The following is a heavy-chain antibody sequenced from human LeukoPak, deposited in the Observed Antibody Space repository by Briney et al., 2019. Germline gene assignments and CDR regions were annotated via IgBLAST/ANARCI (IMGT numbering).Heavy chain of an antibody. CDR3: ARDRLGIAARLGPGKWFDP. CDR2: IYHSGST. D-gene: IGHD6-6*01. V-gene: IGHV4-38-2*02. Sequence: SETLSLTCTVSGYSISSGYYWGWIRQPPGKGLEWIGSIYHSGSTYYNPSLKSRVTISVDTSKNQFSLKLSSVTAADTAVYYCARDRLGIAARLGPGKWFDPWGQGTLVTVSS. CDR1: GYSISSGYY. J-gene: IGHJ5*02.